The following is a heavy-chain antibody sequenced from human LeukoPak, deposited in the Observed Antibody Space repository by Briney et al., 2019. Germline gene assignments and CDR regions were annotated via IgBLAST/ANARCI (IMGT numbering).Heavy chain of an antibody. CDR1: GFTFSSYA. J-gene: IGHJ4*02. D-gene: IGHD2-15*01. CDR3: AKDPPALAYCSGRSSYSGQLDY. V-gene: IGHV3-30*04. Sequence: GGSLRLSCAASGFTFSSYALHWVRQTPGKGLEGVAVLSYDGSNKYYADSVKGRFTISRDNSKNTLYLQMNSLSAEDTAVYYCAKDPPALAYCSGRSSYSGQLDYWGQGTLVTVSS. CDR2: LSYDGSNK.